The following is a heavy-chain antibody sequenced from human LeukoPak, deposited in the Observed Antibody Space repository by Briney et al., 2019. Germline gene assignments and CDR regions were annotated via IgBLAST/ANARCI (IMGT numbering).Heavy chain of an antibody. V-gene: IGHV3-23*01. J-gene: IGHJ4*02. CDR1: GFTFSSYA. D-gene: IGHD6-19*01. CDR2: ISGGGST. Sequence: GGSLRLSCAASGFTFSSYAMSWVRQAPGKGLEWVSAISGGGSTFYADSVKGRFTISRDNSKNTLYLQMNSLRAEDTAVYYCAKNSGWLAHFDYWGQGTLVTVSS. CDR3: AKNSGWLAHFDY.